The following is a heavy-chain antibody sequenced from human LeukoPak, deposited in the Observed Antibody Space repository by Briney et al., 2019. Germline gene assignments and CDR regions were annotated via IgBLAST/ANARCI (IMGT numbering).Heavy chain of an antibody. CDR2: IWYDGSNE. D-gene: IGHD2-15*01. Sequence: PGRSLRLSCAASGFMFSNYGMHWVRQAPGKGLEWVAVIWYDGSNEYYADSVKGRFTISRDNSKNTLYLQMNSLRPEDTAMYYCARHEVVLPDYWGQGTLVTVSS. J-gene: IGHJ4*02. V-gene: IGHV3-33*01. CDR3: ARHEVVLPDY. CDR1: GFMFSNYG.